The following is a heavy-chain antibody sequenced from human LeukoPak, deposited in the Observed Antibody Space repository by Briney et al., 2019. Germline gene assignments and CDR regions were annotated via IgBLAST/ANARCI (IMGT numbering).Heavy chain of an antibody. CDR1: GFPFNRFA. J-gene: IGHJ4*02. CDR2: ISGGGDA. V-gene: IGHV3-23*01. CDR3: AKEGITGADS. Sequence: GGSLRLCCTASGFPFNRFAMSWVRQAPGQGLAWVSAISGGGDAHYADSVKGRFTISRDNSKNTLFLHMNNLTADDTALYFCAKEGITGADSWGQGTLVSVSS.